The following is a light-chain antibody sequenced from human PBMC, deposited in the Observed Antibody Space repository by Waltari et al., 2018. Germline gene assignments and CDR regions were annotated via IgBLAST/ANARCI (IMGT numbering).Light chain of an antibody. CDR3: QQRRSWPLT. J-gene: IGKJ4*01. V-gene: IGKV3-11*01. CDR1: HSVDWY. CDR2: DTS. Sequence: EIVLTQSPATLSLSPGERATLSCRASHSVDWYLAWYQQRPGQPPRLLIYDTSNRAPGIPARFSGSGSDTDFTLTISILEPEDFAVYYCQQRRSWPLTFGGGTKVEIE.